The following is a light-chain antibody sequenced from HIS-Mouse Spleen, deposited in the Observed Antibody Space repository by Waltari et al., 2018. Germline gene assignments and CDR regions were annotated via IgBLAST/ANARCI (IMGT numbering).Light chain of an antibody. CDR3: QQYYSTPPWT. Sequence: DIVMTQSPDSLAVSLGERATINCKSSQSVLYNSNNKNYLDWDQQKPGQPPKLLIYLASTREAGVPDRFSGSGSGTDFTLTISSLQAEDVAVYYCQQYYSTPPWTFGQGTKVEIK. CDR2: LAS. J-gene: IGKJ1*01. V-gene: IGKV4-1*01. CDR1: QSVLYNSNNKNY.